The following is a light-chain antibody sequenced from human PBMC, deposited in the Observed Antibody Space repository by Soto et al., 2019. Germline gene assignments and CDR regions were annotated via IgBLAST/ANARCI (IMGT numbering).Light chain of an antibody. Sequence: EIVLTQSPATLSLSPGERATLSFRASQSVSIFLAWYQQKPGQAPRLLIHDASNRATGIPARFSGSGSGTDFTLTISSLEPEDFAVYYCQQRSNWLWTFGQGTKVDIK. J-gene: IGKJ1*01. V-gene: IGKV3-11*01. CDR2: DAS. CDR1: QSVSIF. CDR3: QQRSNWLWT.